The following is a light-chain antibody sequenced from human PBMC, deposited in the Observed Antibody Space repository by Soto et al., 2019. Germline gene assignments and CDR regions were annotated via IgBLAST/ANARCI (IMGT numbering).Light chain of an antibody. Sequence: SYELTQPPSVSVSPGQTASITCSGDKLGTKYACWYQQKPGQSPVLVIYQDTKRHSGIPERFAGSNSGDTATLTISGTQTMDEADYSCQAWDRSTVVFGGGTKLTVL. CDR3: QAWDRSTVV. CDR1: KLGTKY. V-gene: IGLV3-1*01. J-gene: IGLJ2*01. CDR2: QDT.